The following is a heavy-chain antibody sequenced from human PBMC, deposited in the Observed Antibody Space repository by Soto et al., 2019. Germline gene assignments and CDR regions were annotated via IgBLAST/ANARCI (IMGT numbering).Heavy chain of an antibody. CDR1: GGTFSTYA. CDR3: AADVGVSSRTFDY. V-gene: IGHV1-69*01. CDR2: IIPIFGTA. Sequence: QVQLVQSGAEVRNPGSSVKVSCKASGGTFSTYAISWVRQAPGQGLEWMGGIIPIFGTANYAQKFQGRVTTTEDESTSTAYMELSSLRSEDTAVYYCAADVGVSSRTFDYWGQGSLVTVSS. J-gene: IGHJ4*02. D-gene: IGHD1-26*01.